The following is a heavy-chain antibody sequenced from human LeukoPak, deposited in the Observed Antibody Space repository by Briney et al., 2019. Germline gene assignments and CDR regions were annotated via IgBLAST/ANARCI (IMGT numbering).Heavy chain of an antibody. CDR2: INSDGSST. CDR1: GVTFSSYW. Sequence: PAESLTLSCAASGVTFSSYWLRWCSQAPRKGWLWLSRINSDGSSTTYADSGKGRFTISRDNAKNTLYLQMNSLSAEDTAVYYCARGGSSWSGYFQHWGQGTLVTVSS. D-gene: IGHD6-13*01. J-gene: IGHJ1*01. CDR3: ARGGSSWSGYFQH. V-gene: IGHV3-74*01.